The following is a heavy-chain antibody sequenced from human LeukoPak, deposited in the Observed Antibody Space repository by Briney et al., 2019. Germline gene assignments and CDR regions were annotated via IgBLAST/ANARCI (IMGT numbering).Heavy chain of an antibody. D-gene: IGHD4-17*01. J-gene: IGHJ5*02. CDR1: GGSISSYY. Sequence: PSETLSLTCTVSGGSISSYYWSRIRQPAGKGLEWIGRIYTSGSTNYNPFLKSRVTISVDTSKNQFSLKLSSVTAADTAVYYCARATVTIDNWFDPWGQGTLVTVSS. CDR3: ARATVTIDNWFDP. CDR2: IYTSGST. V-gene: IGHV4-4*07.